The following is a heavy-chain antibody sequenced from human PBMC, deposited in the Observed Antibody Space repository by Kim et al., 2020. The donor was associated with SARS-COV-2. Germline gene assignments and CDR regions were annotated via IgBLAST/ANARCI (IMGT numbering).Heavy chain of an antibody. Sequence: SETLSLTCAVSGGSISSSNWWSWVRQPPGKGLEWIGEIYHSGSTNYNPSLKSRVTISVDKSKNQFSLKLSSVTAADTAVYYCARGRAAPYCGGDCYSGLDYWGQGTLVTVSS. D-gene: IGHD2-21*01. CDR2: IYHSGST. V-gene: IGHV4-4*02. J-gene: IGHJ4*02. CDR1: GGSISSSNW. CDR3: ARGRAAPYCGGDCYSGLDY.